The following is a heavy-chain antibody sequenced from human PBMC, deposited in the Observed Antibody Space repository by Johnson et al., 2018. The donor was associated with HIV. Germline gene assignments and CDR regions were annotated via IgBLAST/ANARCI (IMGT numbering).Heavy chain of an antibody. CDR1: GFTFISYA. Sequence: VQLVEPGGDLVQPGGSLRLSCAASGFTFISYAMHWVRQAPGEGLEWVAVIAYDGSNKYYADFVKGGFTTASEKAKNSFYRQMNSLGAWDTAIYYCERRSMTSDGLEIWGQGTMVIVSS. D-gene: IGHD5-24*01. CDR3: ERRSMTSDGLEI. V-gene: IGHV3-30*14. CDR2: IAYDGSNK. J-gene: IGHJ3*02.